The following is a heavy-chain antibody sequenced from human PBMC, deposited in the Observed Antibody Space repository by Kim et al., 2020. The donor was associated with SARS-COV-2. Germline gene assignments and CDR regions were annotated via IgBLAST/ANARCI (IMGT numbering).Heavy chain of an antibody. Sequence: SQTLSLTCAISGDSVSSNSAAWNWIRHSPSRGLEWLGRTYYRSKFYSDYAASVRSRITINPDTSKNQFSLQLNSVTPEDTAVYYCARYSSSWYLDYWGQGTLVTVSS. CDR1: GDSVSSNSAA. CDR2: TYYRSKFYS. J-gene: IGHJ4*02. D-gene: IGHD6-13*01. CDR3: ARYSSSWYLDY. V-gene: IGHV6-1*01.